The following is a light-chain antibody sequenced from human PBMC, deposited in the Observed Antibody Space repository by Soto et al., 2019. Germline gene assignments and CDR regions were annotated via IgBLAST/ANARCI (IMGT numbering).Light chain of an antibody. CDR1: QSISNN. Sequence: DIQMTQSPSSLSASVGDRVTITCRASQSISNNLNWYQQMPGRAPKLLIYAASSLQGGVPSRFSGGGSGTDFTLTITILQPEDFATYYCQESYSVPYTFGPGTKLQIK. V-gene: IGKV1-39*01. J-gene: IGKJ2*01. CDR2: AAS. CDR3: QESYSVPYT.